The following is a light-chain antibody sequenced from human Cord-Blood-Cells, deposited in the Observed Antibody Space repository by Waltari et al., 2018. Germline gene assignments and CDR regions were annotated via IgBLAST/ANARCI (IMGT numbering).Light chain of an antibody. CDR3: QQYGSSPYT. CDR2: GAS. Sequence: EIVLTQPPGTLSLSPGERANLSCRASQSVSSSYLAWYQQKPGQAPRLLIYGASSRATGIPDRFSGSGSGTDFTLTISRLEPEDFAVYYCQQYGSSPYTFGQGTKLEIK. CDR1: QSVSSSY. J-gene: IGKJ2*01. V-gene: IGKV3-20*01.